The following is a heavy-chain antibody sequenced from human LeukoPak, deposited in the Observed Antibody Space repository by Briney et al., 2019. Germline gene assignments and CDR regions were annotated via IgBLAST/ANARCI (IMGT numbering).Heavy chain of an antibody. CDR1: GFTFDDYA. J-gene: IGHJ4*02. CDR2: ISWNSGSI. Sequence: PGGSLRLSRAASGFTFDDYAMHWVRQAPGKGLEWVSGISWNSGSIGYAGSVKGRFTISRDNAKNSLYLQMNSLRAEDTALYYCAKEDYGGNSFFDYWGQGTLVTVSS. D-gene: IGHD4-23*01. V-gene: IGHV3-9*01. CDR3: AKEDYGGNSFFDY.